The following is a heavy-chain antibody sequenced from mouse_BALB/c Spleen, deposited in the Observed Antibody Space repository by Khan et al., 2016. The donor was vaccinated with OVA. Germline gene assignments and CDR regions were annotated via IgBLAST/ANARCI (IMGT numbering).Heavy chain of an antibody. CDR1: GYTFTSYY. CDR3: TRSGYGTFAY. D-gene: IGHD2-1*01. CDR2: INPSDGDT. J-gene: IGHJ3*01. V-gene: IGHV1S81*02. Sequence: QVQLKESGAELVKPGASVKLSCKASGYTFTSYYMYWVKQRPGQGLEWIGEINPSDGDTNFTEQFKSQATLTVDKSSSTVYMQLSSLTSEDAAVYYCTRSGYGTFAYWGQGTLVTVSA.